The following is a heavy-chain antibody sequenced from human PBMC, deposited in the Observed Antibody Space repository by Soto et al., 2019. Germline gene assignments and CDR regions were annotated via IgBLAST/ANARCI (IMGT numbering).Heavy chain of an antibody. Sequence: GSSVKVSCKASGGTFSSYAISWVRQAPGQGLEWMGGIIPIFGTANYAQKFQGRVTITADKYTSTAYMELSSLRSEDTAVYYCARDCAVIVVSCPHDDFDIWGQCTTVAGS. CDR2: IIPIFGTA. J-gene: IGHJ3*02. V-gene: IGHV1-69*06. CDR1: GGTFSSYA. D-gene: IGHD3-22*01. CDR3: ARDCAVIVVSCPHDDFDI.